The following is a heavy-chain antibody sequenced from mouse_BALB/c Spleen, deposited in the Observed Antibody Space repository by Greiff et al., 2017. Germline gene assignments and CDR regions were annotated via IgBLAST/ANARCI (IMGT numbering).Heavy chain of an antibody. CDR1: GYTFTSYW. J-gene: IGHJ3*01. Sequence: QVQLQQSGAELAKPGASVKMSCKASGYTFTSYWMHWVKQRPGQGLEWIGYINPSTGYTEYNQKFKDKATLTADKSSSTAYMQLSSLTSEDSAVYYCARRMDYDGGWLAYGGQGTLVTVSA. D-gene: IGHD2-4*01. CDR2: INPSTGYT. V-gene: IGHV1-7*01. CDR3: ARRMDYDGGWLAY.